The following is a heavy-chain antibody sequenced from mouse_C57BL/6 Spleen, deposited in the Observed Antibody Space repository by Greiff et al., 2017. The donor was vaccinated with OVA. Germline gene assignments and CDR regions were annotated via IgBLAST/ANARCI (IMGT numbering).Heavy chain of an antibody. CDR3: ARWDYYGSSGYFDY. D-gene: IGHD1-1*01. V-gene: IGHV1-19*01. CDR1: GYTFTDYY. Sequence: EVQLQESGPVLVKPGASVKMSCKASGYTFTDYYMNWVKQSHGKSLEWIGVINPYNGGTSYNQKFKGKATLTVDKSSSTAYMELNSLTSEDSAVYYCARWDYYGSSGYFDYWGQGTTLTVSS. J-gene: IGHJ2*01. CDR2: INPYNGGT.